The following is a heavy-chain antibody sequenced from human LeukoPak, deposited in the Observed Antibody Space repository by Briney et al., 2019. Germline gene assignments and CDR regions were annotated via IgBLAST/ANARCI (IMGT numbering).Heavy chain of an antibody. J-gene: IGHJ5*02. V-gene: IGHV1-69*04. CDR2: IIPILGIA. CDR3: ARDRGGYCSSTSCYYWFDP. D-gene: IGHD2-2*01. Sequence: ASXXVSCKASGGTFSSYTISWVRQAPGQGLEWMGRIIPILGIANYAQKFQGRVTITADKSTSTAYMELSSLRSEDTAVYYCARDRGGYCSSTSCYYWFDPWGQGTLVTVSS. CDR1: GGTFSSYT.